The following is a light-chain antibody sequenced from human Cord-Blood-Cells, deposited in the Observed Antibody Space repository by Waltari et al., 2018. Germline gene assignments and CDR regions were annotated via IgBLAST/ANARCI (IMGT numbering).Light chain of an antibody. CDR3: QQYGSSPYT. J-gene: IGKJ2*01. CDR1: QSVSSSY. Sequence: EIVLTQSPGTLSLSPGERATLSCRARQSVSSSYLAWYQQKPGQAPRLLSYGASSRAAGIPDRFSGSGSGTDFTLTIIRLEPEDFAVYYCQQYGSSPYTFGQGTKLEIK. V-gene: IGKV3-20*01. CDR2: GAS.